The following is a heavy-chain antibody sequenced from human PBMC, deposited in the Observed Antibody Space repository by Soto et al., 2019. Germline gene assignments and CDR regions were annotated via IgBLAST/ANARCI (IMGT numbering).Heavy chain of an antibody. V-gene: IGHV4-59*12. J-gene: IGHJ5*01. CDR1: DGSINYYF. CDR3: ATDPGGPPLNRFDS. D-gene: IGHD3-16*01. Sequence: SETLSLTCTVSDGSINYYFWTWIRQSPGKGLVWIGYIHYSGNSNYNPSLKSRVTMSIDTSKNQFSLTLNSVTAADTAVYYCATDPGGPPLNRFDSWGHGTLVTVSS. CDR2: IHYSGNS.